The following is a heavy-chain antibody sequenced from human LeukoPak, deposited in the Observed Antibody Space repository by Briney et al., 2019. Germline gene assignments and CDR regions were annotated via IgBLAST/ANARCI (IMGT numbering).Heavy chain of an antibody. CDR2: ISSGGSTT. D-gene: IGHD3-9*01. CDR1: GFTFSSCE. Sequence: GGSLRLSCAASGFTFSSCEMNWVRQAPGKGLEWVSYISSGGSTTYYADSVKGRFTISRDNAKNSLYLQMNSLRAEDTAVYYCAKWGDYDILTGYYDSDYWGQGTLVTVSS. J-gene: IGHJ4*02. V-gene: IGHV3-48*03. CDR3: AKWGDYDILTGYYDSDY.